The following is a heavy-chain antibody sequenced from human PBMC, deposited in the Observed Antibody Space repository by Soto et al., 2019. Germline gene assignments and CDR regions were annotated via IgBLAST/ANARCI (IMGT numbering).Heavy chain of an antibody. D-gene: IGHD4-17*01. J-gene: IGHJ4*02. V-gene: IGHV4-30-4*01. CDR1: GRSTSSGDYY. Sequence: SETLSLTCTVTGRSTSSGDYYWSWIRQPPGKGLEWIGYIYYSGSTYYNPSLKSRVTISVDTSKNQFSLKLSSVTAADTAVYYCARGTTVTLIDYWGQGTLVTVSS. CDR2: IYYSGST. CDR3: ARGTTVTLIDY.